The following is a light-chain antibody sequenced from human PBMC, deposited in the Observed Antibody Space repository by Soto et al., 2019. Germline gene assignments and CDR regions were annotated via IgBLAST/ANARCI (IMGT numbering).Light chain of an antibody. CDR2: DLN. V-gene: IGLV2-11*01. J-gene: IGLJ2*01. Sequence: QSALTQPRSVSGSPGQSVTISCTGTSSDVSAYDYVSWYQHRPGKPPKLMIYDLNKRPSGVPDRFSGSKSANTASLTISGLQAEDEAAYYCCSYAGTYPFVVFGGGTKLTVL. CDR1: SSDVSAYDY. CDR3: CSYAGTYPFVV.